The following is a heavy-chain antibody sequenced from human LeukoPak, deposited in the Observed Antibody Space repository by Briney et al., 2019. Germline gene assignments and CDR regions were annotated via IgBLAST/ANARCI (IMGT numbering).Heavy chain of an antibody. Sequence: ASVKVSCKASGYTFTSYGISWVRQAPRQGLEWMGWISAYNGNTNYAQKLQGRVTMTTDTSTSTAYMELRSLRSDDTAVYYCARANRDYYYYYYMDVWGKGTTVTVSS. CDR2: ISAYNGNT. V-gene: IGHV1-18*01. CDR1: GYTFTSYG. D-gene: IGHD2/OR15-2a*01. J-gene: IGHJ6*03. CDR3: ARANRDYYYYYYMDV.